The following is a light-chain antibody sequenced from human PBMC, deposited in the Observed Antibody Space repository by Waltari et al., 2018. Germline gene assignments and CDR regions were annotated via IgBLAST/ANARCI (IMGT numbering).Light chain of an antibody. V-gene: IGLV1-44*01. Sequence: QSVLTQPPSASGTPGQRVTISCSGTASNIGGNLVNWYPPFPGKAPKLLIYRSDLRPSGVPDRFSGSKSGTSASLAISGLQSEDEADYFCASWDDSLNGHWVFGGGTKVTVL. CDR3: ASWDDSLNGHWV. CDR2: RSD. J-gene: IGLJ3*02. CDR1: ASNIGGNL.